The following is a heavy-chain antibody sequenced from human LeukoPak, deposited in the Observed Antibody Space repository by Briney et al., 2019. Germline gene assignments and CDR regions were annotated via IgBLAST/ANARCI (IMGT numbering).Heavy chain of an antibody. D-gene: IGHD2-21*02. CDR3: AKDEGDCGGDCYSGFGY. Sequence: GASLRLSCAASGFTFRSYAMSWVRQAPGKGLEWVSAISGSGGSTYYADSVKGRFTISRDNSKNTLYLQTNSLRAEDTAVYYCAKDEGDCGGDCYSGFGYWGQGTLVTVSS. CDR2: ISGSGGST. J-gene: IGHJ4*02. CDR1: GFTFRSYA. V-gene: IGHV3-23*01.